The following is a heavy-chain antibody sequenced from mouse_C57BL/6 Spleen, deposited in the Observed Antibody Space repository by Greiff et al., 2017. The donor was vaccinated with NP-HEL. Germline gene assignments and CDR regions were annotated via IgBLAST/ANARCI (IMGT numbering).Heavy chain of an antibody. J-gene: IGHJ2*01. CDR3: ASPSTTVVAPYY. Sequence: VKLQQSGAELVKPGASVKISCKASGYAFSSYWMNWVKQRPGKGLEWIGQIYPGDGDTNYNGKFKGKATLTADKSSSTAYMQLSSLTSEDSAVYFCASPSTTVVAPYYWGQGTTLTVSS. CDR2: IYPGDGDT. CDR1: GYAFSSYW. D-gene: IGHD1-1*01. V-gene: IGHV1-80*01.